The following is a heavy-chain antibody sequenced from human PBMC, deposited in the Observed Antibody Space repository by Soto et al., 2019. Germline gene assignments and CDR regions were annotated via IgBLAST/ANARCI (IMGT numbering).Heavy chain of an antibody. D-gene: IGHD3-16*01. CDR2: VDSDGSGT. CDR1: GFTFSTYW. CDR3: VRDDYGCDY. V-gene: IGHV3-74*01. J-gene: IGHJ4*02. Sequence: EVQLVESGGGLVQPGESLRLSCAASGFTFSTYWMNWVRQGPGTGLVWVARVDSDGSGTSYADSVKGRFTISRDNAKNTVYLQMNSLRAEDTAVYYCVRDDYGCDYWGRGTLVTVSS.